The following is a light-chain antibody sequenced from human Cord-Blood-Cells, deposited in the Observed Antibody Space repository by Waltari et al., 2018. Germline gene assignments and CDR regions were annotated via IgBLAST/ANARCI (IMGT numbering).Light chain of an antibody. J-gene: IGKJ1*01. CDR3: HHSWT. CDR2: DAT. Sequence: DIQMTQSPSTLSASVGDRVTITCRASQSISSWLAWYQQKPGKAPKLLIYDATSLESGFPASFSGTGSRTEITRTHSSLQPDDFATYCCHHSWTFGQGTKVEIK. V-gene: IGKV1-5*01. CDR1: QSISSW.